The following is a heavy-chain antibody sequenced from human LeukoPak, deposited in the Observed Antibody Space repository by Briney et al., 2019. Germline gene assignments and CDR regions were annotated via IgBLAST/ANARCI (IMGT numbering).Heavy chain of an antibody. V-gene: IGHV1-18*01. CDR2: INAYNGNT. D-gene: IGHD3-22*01. CDR3: ARDFYYDTSNYLPFDY. J-gene: IGHJ4*02. Sequence: ASVKVSGKASGYTFINYAISWVRQAPGQGLEWMGWINAYNGNTKYSQKVQGRVTMTTDTSTSTAYIELRSLRSDDTAVYYCARDFYYDTSNYLPFDYWGQGTLVTVSS. CDR1: GYTFINYA.